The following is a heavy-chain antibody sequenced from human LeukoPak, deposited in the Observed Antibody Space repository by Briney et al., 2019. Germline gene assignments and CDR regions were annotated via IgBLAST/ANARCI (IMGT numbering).Heavy chain of an antibody. CDR3: ATGLGYYFDY. CDR2: IFYSGST. Sequence: SETLSLTCTVSSGPISTSNYYWGWVRQPPGKALEWIGNIFYSGSTYYSPSLKSRVTISLDTSKNQFSLKLSSVTAADTAVYYCATGLGYYFDYWGQGTLVTVSS. V-gene: IGHV4-39*01. J-gene: IGHJ4*02. CDR1: SGPISTSNYY. D-gene: IGHD3-16*01.